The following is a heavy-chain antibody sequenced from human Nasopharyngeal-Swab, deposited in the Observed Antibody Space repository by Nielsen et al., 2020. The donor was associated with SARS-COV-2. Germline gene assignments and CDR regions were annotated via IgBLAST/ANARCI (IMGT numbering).Heavy chain of an antibody. CDR2: INPTDVST. CDR3: ARVLPFRITGTSGMDV. CDR1: GYTFTSYY. Sequence: ASVKVSCKASGYTFTSYYLHWVRQAPGQGLEWMGMINPTDVSTSYAQKLEGRVTMTRVTSTSTVYMELNSLRSEDTAVYYCARVLPFRITGTSGMDVWGQGTTVTVS. D-gene: IGHD1-7*01. J-gene: IGHJ6*02. V-gene: IGHV1-46*01.